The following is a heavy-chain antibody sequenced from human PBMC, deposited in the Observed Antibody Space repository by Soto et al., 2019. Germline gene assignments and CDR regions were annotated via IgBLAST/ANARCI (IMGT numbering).Heavy chain of an antibody. CDR2: IYWDDDK. V-gene: IGHV2-5*02. D-gene: IGHD3-22*01. CDR3: ANRREEYYYDSSGYITSFYY. CDR1: GFSLSTSGVG. Sequence: GSGPTLVNPTQTLTLTCTFSGFSLSTSGVGVGWIRQPPGKALEWLALIYWDDDKRYSPSLKSRLTITKDTSKNQVVLTMTKMDTVDKATYYCANRREEYYYDSSGYITSFYYWGQETLVTVSS. J-gene: IGHJ4*02.